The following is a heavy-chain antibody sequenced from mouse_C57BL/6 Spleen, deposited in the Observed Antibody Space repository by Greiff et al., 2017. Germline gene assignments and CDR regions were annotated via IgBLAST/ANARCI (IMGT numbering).Heavy chain of an antibody. Sequence: DVMLVESGEGLVKPGGSLKLSCAASGFTFSSYAMSWVRQTPEKRLEWVAYISSGGDYIYYAATVKGRFTISRDNSRNTLYLQMGSLKSEDTARDYCTRAGDYWGQGTSVTVSS. J-gene: IGHJ4*01. CDR1: GFTFSSYA. V-gene: IGHV5-9-1*02. CDR3: TRAGDY. CDR2: ISSGGDYI.